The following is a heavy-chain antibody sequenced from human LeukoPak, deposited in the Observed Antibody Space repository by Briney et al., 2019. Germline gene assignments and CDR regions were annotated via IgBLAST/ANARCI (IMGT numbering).Heavy chain of an antibody. V-gene: IGHV1-8*01. CDR2: MNPNSGNT. Sequence: GASVKVSCKASGYTFTSYDINWVRQATGQGLEWMGWMNPNSGNTGYAQKFQGRVTMTRNTSISTAYMELSSLRSEDTAVYYCARRTYPWYYDSSGSYEREDWFDPWGQGTLVTVSS. CDR1: GYTFTSYD. D-gene: IGHD3-22*01. CDR3: ARRTYPWYYDSSGSYEREDWFDP. J-gene: IGHJ5*02.